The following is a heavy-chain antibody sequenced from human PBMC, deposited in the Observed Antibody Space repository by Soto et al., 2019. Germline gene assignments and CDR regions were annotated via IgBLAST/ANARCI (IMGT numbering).Heavy chain of an antibody. D-gene: IGHD3-3*01. CDR2: IRSKAYGGTT. J-gene: IGHJ4*02. CDR3: TRGYVAPEYYDFWSGPLHIIFDY. V-gene: IGHV3-49*03. CDR1: GFTFGDYA. Sequence: GGSLRLSCTASGFTFGDYAMSWFRQAPGKGLEWVGFIRSKAYGGTTEYAASVKGRFTISRDDSKSIAYLQMNSLKTEDTAVYYCTRGYVAPEYYDFWSGPLHIIFDYWGQGTLVTVSS.